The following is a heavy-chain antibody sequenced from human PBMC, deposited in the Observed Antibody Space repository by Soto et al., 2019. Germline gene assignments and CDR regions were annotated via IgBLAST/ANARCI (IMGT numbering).Heavy chain of an antibody. J-gene: IGHJ4*02. Sequence: EVQLLESGGGLVQPGGYLRLSCVASGFTFSSYAMSWVRQAPGKGLEWVSGISGSGGSTYYADSVKGRFTISRDNSKNTLYVQINSLRAEDTAIYYCAKAALVYYFDYWGQGTQVTVSS. CDR2: ISGSGGST. V-gene: IGHV3-23*01. CDR1: GFTFSSYA. D-gene: IGHD5-18*01. CDR3: AKAALVYYFDY.